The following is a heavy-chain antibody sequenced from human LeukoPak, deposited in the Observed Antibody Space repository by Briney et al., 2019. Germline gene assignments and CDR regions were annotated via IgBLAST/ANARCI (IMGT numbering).Heavy chain of an antibody. V-gene: IGHV4-59*01. CDR3: TRYDGDDNNFDY. D-gene: IGHD4-17*01. J-gene: IGHJ4*02. CDR1: GGPITGYY. Sequence: KPSENLSPHRTVSGGPITGYYWRWVRPPPRKGLGWIGYIYYSGRTNYNPSLRSRVTMSVDKSRDQFSLKVNSVTAMDAAVYYCTRYDGDDNNFDYWGQGTLITVSS. CDR2: IYYSGRT.